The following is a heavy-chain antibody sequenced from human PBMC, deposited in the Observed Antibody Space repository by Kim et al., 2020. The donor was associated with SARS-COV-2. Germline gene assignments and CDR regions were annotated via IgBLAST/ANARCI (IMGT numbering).Heavy chain of an antibody. D-gene: IGHD6-13*01. V-gene: IGHV3-11*03. CDR1: GFTFSDYY. Sequence: GGSLRLSCAASGFTFSDYYMSWIRQAPGKGLEWVSYISSSSSYTNYADSVKGRFTISRDNAKNSLYLQMNSLRAEDTAVYYCARGIKGQLVIGWYAFDIWGQGTMVTVSS. CDR2: ISSSSSYT. CDR3: ARGIKGQLVIGWYAFDI. J-gene: IGHJ3*02.